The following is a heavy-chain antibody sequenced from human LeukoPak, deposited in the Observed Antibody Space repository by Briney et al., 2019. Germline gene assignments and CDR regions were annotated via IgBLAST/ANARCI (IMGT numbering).Heavy chain of an antibody. CDR2: INPNRGST. V-gene: IGHV1-46*01. CDR1: GYTFTNYA. J-gene: IGHJ4*02. Sequence: SVKLSCNASGYTFTNYAENWVRQAPGQGLEWMGIINPNRGSTSYAQKFQGRVTMTRDMSTSTVYMELSSLRSEDTAIYYCATGSHVRVYDSSAYYGHYWGQGTLVTVSS. CDR3: ATGSHVRVYDSSAYYGHY. D-gene: IGHD3-22*01.